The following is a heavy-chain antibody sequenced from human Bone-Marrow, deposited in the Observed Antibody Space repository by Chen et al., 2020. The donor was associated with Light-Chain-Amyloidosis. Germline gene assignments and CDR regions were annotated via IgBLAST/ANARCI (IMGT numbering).Heavy chain of an antibody. CDR2: INSEGRST. J-gene: IGHJ6*02. CDR3: SKDRGAEYGVGHDNYGMDG. CDR1: GFTFSDHW. D-gene: IGHD1-1*01. Sequence: EVQLVESGGGLVQPGGSLRLSCVASGFTFSDHWLPWVRRAPGEALVRVSHINSEGRSTTDAESVKGRLTISRDNAKNSLYLQLNNLRVEDTAVYYCSKDRGAEYGVGHDNYGMDGGGQGTTVTVSS. V-gene: IGHV3-74*01.